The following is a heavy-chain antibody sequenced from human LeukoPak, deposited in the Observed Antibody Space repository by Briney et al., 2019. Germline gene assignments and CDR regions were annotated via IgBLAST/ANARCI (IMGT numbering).Heavy chain of an antibody. CDR3: ARDGPGYCNGGSCYNPSEFDP. CDR1: GYTFTSYY. V-gene: IGHV1-46*01. CDR2: INPSGGST. J-gene: IGHJ5*02. Sequence: ASVKVSCKASGYTFTSYYMHWVRQAPGQGLEWMGIINPSGGSTSYAQKFQGRVTMTRDTSTSTVYMELSSLRSEDTAVYYCARDGPGYCNGGSCYNPSEFDPWGQGTLVTVSS. D-gene: IGHD2-15*01.